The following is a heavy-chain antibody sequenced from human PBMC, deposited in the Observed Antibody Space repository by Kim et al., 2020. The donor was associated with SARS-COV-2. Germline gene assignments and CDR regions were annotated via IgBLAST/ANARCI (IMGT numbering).Heavy chain of an antibody. D-gene: IGHD3-3*01. J-gene: IGHJ4*02. Sequence: DSVKGRFTVSRDNAKNSVYLQMDSLRVEDTAVYYCATAHTRYGVVSVYFEYWGQGALVTVSS. CDR3: ATAHTRYGVVSVYFEY. V-gene: IGHV3-21*04.